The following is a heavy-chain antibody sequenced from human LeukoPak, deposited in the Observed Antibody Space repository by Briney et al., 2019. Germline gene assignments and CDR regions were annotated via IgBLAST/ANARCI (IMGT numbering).Heavy chain of an antibody. CDR1: GYTFSDYY. D-gene: IGHD6-13*01. CDR3: ARWWEAAAGKGFDP. Sequence: SCKASGYTFSDYYMSWIRQAPGKGLEWVSYISSSGSTIYYADSVKGRFTISRDNAKNSLYLQMNSLRAEDTAVYYCARWWEAAAGKGFDPWGQGTLVTVSS. V-gene: IGHV3-11*04. CDR2: ISSSGSTI. J-gene: IGHJ5*02.